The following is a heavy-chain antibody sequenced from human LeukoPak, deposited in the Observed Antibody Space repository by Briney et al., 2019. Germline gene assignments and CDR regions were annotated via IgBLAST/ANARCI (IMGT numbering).Heavy chain of an antibody. CDR3: ARGGPNWPSEPFGI. V-gene: IGHV3-33*01. D-gene: IGHD1-1*01. J-gene: IGHJ3*02. Sequence: ADSVKGRFTISRDNSKNTLYLQMNSLRAEDTAVYYCARGGPNWPSEPFGIWGQGTMVTVS.